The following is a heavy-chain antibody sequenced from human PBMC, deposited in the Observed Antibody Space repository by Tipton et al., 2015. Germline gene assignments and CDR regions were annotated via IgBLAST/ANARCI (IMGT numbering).Heavy chain of an antibody. CDR2: ISRTGSAR. V-gene: IGHV3-11*01. D-gene: IGHD5-18*01. CDR3: AKAGGYIYGTLYYFDY. Sequence: SLRLSCAASGFTVSDYSMSWIRQAPGKGLEWVSYISRTGSARYYADSVKGRFTISRDNTKNSLYLQMNSLRAEDTAVYYCAKAGGYIYGTLYYFDYWGQGTLVTVSS. CDR1: GFTVSDYS. J-gene: IGHJ4*02.